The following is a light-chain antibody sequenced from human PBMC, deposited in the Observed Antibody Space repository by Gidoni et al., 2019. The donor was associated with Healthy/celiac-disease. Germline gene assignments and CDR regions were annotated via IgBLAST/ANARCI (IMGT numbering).Light chain of an antibody. Sequence: DIQMTQSPSTLSASVGDRVTITCRASQSISSWLAWYQQKPGKAPKLLIYKASSLESGVPSRFSGSGSGKEVTLTISSLQPDDFATYYCQQYNSDFYTFGQGTKLEIK. CDR3: QQYNSDFYT. V-gene: IGKV1-5*03. J-gene: IGKJ2*01. CDR2: KAS. CDR1: QSISSW.